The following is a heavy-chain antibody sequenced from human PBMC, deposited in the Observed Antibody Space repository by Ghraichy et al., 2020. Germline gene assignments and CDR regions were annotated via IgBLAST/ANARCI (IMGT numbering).Heavy chain of an antibody. CDR1: GYTFTAFY. J-gene: IGHJ4*02. V-gene: IGHV1-2*02. CDR3: ARDADYYNYGAAY. D-gene: IGHD4-11*01. Sequence: ASVKVSCKVSGYTFTAFYIHWLRQAPGQGLERVGWINPTSGDTNYAQKFQGRVSLNMDPSISTAYMELRGLRSDDTAVYYCARDADYYNYGAAYWGQGTLVTVSS. CDR2: INPTSGDT.